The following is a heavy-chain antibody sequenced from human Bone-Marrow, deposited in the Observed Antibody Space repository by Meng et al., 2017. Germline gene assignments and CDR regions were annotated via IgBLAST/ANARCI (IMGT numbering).Heavy chain of an antibody. CDR1: GFTFSNYA. CDR3: AKDSRHSSGWYLGY. V-gene: IGHV3-23*01. Sequence: ESLKISCAASGFTFSNYAMSWVRQAPGKGLEWVSDISGTGGTTHYADSVKGRFTISRDNSKNTLYLQMNSLRAEDTAVYYRAKDSRHSSGWYLGYWGQGTLVTVSS. D-gene: IGHD6-19*01. J-gene: IGHJ4*02. CDR2: ISGTGGTT.